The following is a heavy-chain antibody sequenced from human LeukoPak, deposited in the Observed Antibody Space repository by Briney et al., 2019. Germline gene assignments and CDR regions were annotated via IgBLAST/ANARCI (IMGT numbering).Heavy chain of an antibody. V-gene: IGHV3-15*01. J-gene: IGHJ4*02. CDR3: TTGRGYTYSRDY. D-gene: IGHD5-18*01. CDR1: GFNFITAW. Sequence: TGGSLTLSCAASGFNFITAWMSWVRQAPGKGLEWVGRIKSKTDFGTIDYAAPVRGRFTISRDDSKNTLYLQMNSLKTEDTAVYYCTTGRGYTYSRDYWGQGTLVTVSS. CDR2: IKSKTDFGTI.